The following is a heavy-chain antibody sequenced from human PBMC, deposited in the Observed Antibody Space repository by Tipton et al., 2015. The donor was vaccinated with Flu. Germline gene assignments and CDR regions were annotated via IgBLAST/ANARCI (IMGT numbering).Heavy chain of an antibody. J-gene: IGHJ4*02. CDR2: IYSSGST. Sequence: TLSLTCAVYGGSFSGYYWSWIRQPAGKGLEWIGRIYSSGSTNYNPSLKGRVTMSVDTSKNQFSLKLSSVTAADTAVYYCARGSGSGTYVIFDFWGQGTLVTVSS. D-gene: IGHD3-10*01. CDR3: ARGSGSGTYVIFDF. CDR1: GGSFSGYY. V-gene: IGHV4-59*10.